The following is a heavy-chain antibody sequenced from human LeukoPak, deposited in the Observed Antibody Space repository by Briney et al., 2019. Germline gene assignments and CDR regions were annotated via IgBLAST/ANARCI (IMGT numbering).Heavy chain of an antibody. J-gene: IGHJ6*02. CDR3: AKGAGRSLTSYYYGMDV. D-gene: IGHD3-3*01. CDR2: ISWNSGSI. V-gene: IGHV3-9*01. Sequence: PGGSLRLSCAASGFTFDDYAMHWVRQAPGKGLEWVSGISWNSGSIGYADSVKGRFTISRDNAKNSLYLQMNSLRAEDTALYYCAKGAGRSLTSYYYGMDVWGQGTTVTVSS. CDR1: GFTFDDYA.